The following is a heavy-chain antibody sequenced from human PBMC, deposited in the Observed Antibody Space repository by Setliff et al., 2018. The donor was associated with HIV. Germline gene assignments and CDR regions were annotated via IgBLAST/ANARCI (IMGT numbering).Heavy chain of an antibody. V-gene: IGHV1-58*02. CDR2: IVVGSGNT. D-gene: IGHD3-22*01. CDR3: AARPGVDSSGHYDYYYMDV. J-gene: IGHJ6*03. CDR1: GFTFITSA. Sequence: VASVKVSCKASGFTFITSAMQWVRQARGRRLEWIGWIVVGSGNTNYARKFQERVNITRDMSTSTSYMELTNLRSEDTAVYYCAARPGVDSSGHYDYYYMDVWGKGTTVTVSS.